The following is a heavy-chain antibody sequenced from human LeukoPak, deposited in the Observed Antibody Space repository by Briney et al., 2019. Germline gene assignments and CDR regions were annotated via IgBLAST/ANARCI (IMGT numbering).Heavy chain of an antibody. V-gene: IGHV4-34*01. Sequence: SETLSLTCAVYGGSFSGYYWSLIRQPPRKGLEWIEEINHSGSTNYNPSLKSRVTVSVDTSKNQFSLKLSSVTAADTAVYYCARVPVRSSWYSGRWFDPWGQGTLVTVSS. J-gene: IGHJ5*02. CDR2: INHSGST. D-gene: IGHD6-13*01. CDR3: ARVPVRSSWYSGRWFDP. CDR1: GGSFSGYY.